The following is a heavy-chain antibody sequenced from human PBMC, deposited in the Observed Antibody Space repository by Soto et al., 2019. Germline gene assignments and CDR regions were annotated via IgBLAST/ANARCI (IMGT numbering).Heavy chain of an antibody. CDR3: ARDKGRSRIAARDAFDI. CDR1: GYTFTSYA. D-gene: IGHD6-6*01. J-gene: IGHJ3*02. Sequence: QVQLVQSGAEVKKPGASVKVSCKASGYTFTSYAMHWVRQAPGQTLEWMGWINAGNGNTKYSQKFQGRVTITRDTSASTAYMELGSLRSEDTAVYYCARDKGRSRIAARDAFDIWGQGTMVTVSS. CDR2: INAGNGNT. V-gene: IGHV1-3*01.